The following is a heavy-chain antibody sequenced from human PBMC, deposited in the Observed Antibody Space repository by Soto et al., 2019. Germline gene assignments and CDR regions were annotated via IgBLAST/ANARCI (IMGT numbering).Heavy chain of an antibody. CDR2: IWYDGSNK. J-gene: IGHJ6*02. D-gene: IGHD3-22*01. Sequence: QVQLVESGGGVVQPGRSLRLSCAASGFTFSSYGMHWVRQAPGKGLEWVAVIWYDGSNKYYADSVKGRFTISRDNSKNTLYLQMNSLRAEDTAVYYCARGRGSGYYRTGYYYGMDVWGQGTTVTVSS. CDR1: GFTFSSYG. V-gene: IGHV3-33*01. CDR3: ARGRGSGYYRTGYYYGMDV.